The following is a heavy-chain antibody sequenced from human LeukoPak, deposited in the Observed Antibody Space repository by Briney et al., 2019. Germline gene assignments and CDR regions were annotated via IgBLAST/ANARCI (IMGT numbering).Heavy chain of an antibody. CDR3: ARAQDYDSSGYVDAFDM. Sequence: GGSLRLSCAASGFTFSIYGMHWVRQAPGKGLEWVAVIWYDGSKKYYADSVKGRFTISRDNSKNTLHLQMNSLRVEDTAVYYCARAQDYDSSGYVDAFDMWGQGTMVTVSS. CDR2: IWYDGSKK. J-gene: IGHJ3*02. CDR1: GFTFSIYG. D-gene: IGHD3-22*01. V-gene: IGHV3-33*01.